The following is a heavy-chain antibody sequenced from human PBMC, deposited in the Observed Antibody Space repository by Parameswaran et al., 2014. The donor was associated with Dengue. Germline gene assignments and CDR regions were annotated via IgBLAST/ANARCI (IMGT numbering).Heavy chain of an antibody. CDR3: ARDGTAAYEFWSGYFPDS. CDR2: LNPKSGGT. V-gene: IGHV1-2*02. D-gene: IGHD3-3*01. CDR1: GYTFSGYF. Sequence: ASVKVSCKASGYTFSGYFMHWVRQAPGQGLEWMGWLNPKSGGTNYAEKFQGRVIMTRDTSRNTAYMELRRLTSDDSAVYYCARDGTAAYEFWSGYFPDSWGQGTRVTVSS. J-gene: IGHJ4*02.